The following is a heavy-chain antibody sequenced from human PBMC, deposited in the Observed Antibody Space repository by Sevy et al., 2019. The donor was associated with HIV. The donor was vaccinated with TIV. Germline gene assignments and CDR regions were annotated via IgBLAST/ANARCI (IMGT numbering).Heavy chain of an antibody. CDR3: ARGGDFNDRSAKRDFDY. V-gene: IGHV3-33*01. CDR1: GFTFSNYG. CDR2: IWNDGSNK. Sequence: GGSLRLSCAASGFTFSNYGMHWVRQAPGKGLEWVAVIWNDGSNKYYAESVRGRFTISRDNSKNTLYLQMNSLRVEDTPVYYCARGGDFNDRSAKRDFDYWGQGTLVTVSS. D-gene: IGHD3-22*01. J-gene: IGHJ4*02.